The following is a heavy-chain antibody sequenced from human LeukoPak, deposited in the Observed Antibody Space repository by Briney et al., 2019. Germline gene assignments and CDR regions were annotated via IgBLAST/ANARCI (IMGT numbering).Heavy chain of an antibody. CDR2: IYYSGST. CDR1: GGSISSYY. Sequence: PSETLSLTCTVSGGSISSYYWSWIRQPPGQGLEWTGYIYYSGSTNYNPSLKSRVTISVDTSKNQFSLKLSSVTAADTAVYYCARAYCSGGSCYRAFDYWGRGTLVTVSS. J-gene: IGHJ4*02. V-gene: IGHV4-59*01. D-gene: IGHD2-15*01. CDR3: ARAYCSGGSCYRAFDY.